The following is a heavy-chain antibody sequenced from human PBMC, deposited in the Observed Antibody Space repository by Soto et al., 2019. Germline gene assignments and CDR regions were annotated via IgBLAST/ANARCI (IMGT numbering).Heavy chain of an antibody. J-gene: IGHJ4*02. CDR1: GGSISSGGYY. V-gene: IGHV4-31*03. D-gene: IGHD3-22*01. CDR2: IYYSGST. Sequence: SETLSLTCTASGGSISSGGYYWSWIRQHPGKGLEWIGYIYYSGSTYYNPSLKGRVTISVDTSKNQFSLKLSSVTAADTAVYYCARDDSSGPDYWGQGTLVTVSS. CDR3: ARDDSSGPDY.